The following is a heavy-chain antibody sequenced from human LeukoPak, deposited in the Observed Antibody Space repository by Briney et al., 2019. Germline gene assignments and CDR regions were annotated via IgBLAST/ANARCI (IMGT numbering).Heavy chain of an antibody. V-gene: IGHV3-23*01. CDR2: ISGSGGST. J-gene: IGHJ4*02. Sequence: GGSLRLSCAASGFTFSSYAMSWVRQAPGKGLEWVSAISGSGGSTYYADSAKGRFTISRDNSKNTLYLQMNSLRAEDTAVYYCAKGPYYDILTGYPSRSVYFDYWGQGTLVTVSS. CDR3: AKGPYYDILTGYPSRSVYFDY. CDR1: GFTFSSYA. D-gene: IGHD3-9*01.